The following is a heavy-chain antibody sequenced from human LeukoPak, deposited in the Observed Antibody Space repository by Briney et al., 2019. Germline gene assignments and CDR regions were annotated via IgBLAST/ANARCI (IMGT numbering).Heavy chain of an antibody. V-gene: IGHV4-39*01. CDR3: ARQAINYDFWSGSGWFDP. Sequence: SETLSLTCTVSGDSISSSSYYWGWIRQPPGKGLEWIGSIYYSGSSYYNPSLKSRVTISVDTSKNQFSLKLSSATAADTAVYYCARQAINYDFWSGSGWFDPWGQGTLVTVSS. CDR2: IYYSGSS. CDR1: GDSISSSSYY. D-gene: IGHD3-3*01. J-gene: IGHJ5*02.